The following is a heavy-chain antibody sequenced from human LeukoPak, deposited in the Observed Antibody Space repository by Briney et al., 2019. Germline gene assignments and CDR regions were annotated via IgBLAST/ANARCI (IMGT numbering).Heavy chain of an antibody. CDR2: INHTGST. V-gene: IGHV4-34*01. D-gene: IGHD5-24*01. CDR1: GGSFSDYF. Sequence: PSETLSLTCAVYGGSFSDYFWSWIRQPPGKGLEWIGEINHTGSTNYNPSLKSRVSISVDTSNNQFSLRLTSVTAADTAVYYCARRRWLQPLGYWGQGTLVIVSS. CDR3: ARRRWLQPLGY. J-gene: IGHJ4*02.